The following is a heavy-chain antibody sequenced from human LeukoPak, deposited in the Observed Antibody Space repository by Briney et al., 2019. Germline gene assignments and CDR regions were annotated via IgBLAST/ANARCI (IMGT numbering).Heavy chain of an antibody. CDR1: GGSISGYY. D-gene: IGHD3-22*01. J-gene: IGHJ4*02. CDR3: ARDSSGSTHYFDY. V-gene: IGHV4-34*01. CDR2: INHSGST. Sequence: SETLSLTCTVSGGSISGYYWSWIRQPPGKGLERIGEINHSGSTNYNPSLKSRVTISVDTSKNQFSLKLSSVTAADTAVYYCARDSSGSTHYFDYWGQGTLVTVSS.